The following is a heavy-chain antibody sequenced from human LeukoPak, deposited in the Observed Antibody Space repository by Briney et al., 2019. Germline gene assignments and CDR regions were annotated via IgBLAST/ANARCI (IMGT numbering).Heavy chain of an antibody. Sequence: GGSLRLSCAASGFTFTSHWMSWVRQAPGKGLEWVARMNLDGSEKYYVDSVKGRFTISRDNAKTSLYLEMNSLRDEDTAVYYCARDATYCTNGVCYTRFDYWGQGTLVTVSS. V-gene: IGHV3-7*01. CDR2: MNLDGSEK. CDR1: GFTFTSHW. J-gene: IGHJ4*02. CDR3: ARDATYCTNGVCYTRFDY. D-gene: IGHD2-8*01.